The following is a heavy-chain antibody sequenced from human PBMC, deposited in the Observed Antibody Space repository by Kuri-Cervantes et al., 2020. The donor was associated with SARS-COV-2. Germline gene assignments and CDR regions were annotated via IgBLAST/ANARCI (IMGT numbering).Heavy chain of an antibody. CDR3: AKVLVGFSYPDAFDI. CDR1: GFTFSSYA. Sequence: GESLKISCAASGFTFSSYAMSWVRQAPGKGLEWVSAISGSGGSTYYADSVKGRFTISRDNSKNTLYLQMNSLRAEDTAVYYCAKVLVGFSYPDAFDIWGQGTMVTVSS. J-gene: IGHJ3*02. V-gene: IGHV3-23*01. D-gene: IGHD3-10*01. CDR2: ISGSGGST.